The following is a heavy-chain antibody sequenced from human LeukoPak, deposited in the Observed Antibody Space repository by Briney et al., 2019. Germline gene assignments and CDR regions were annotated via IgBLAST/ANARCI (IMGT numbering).Heavy chain of an antibody. CDR2: IYYSGTT. CDR1: GGSISSGGYY. J-gene: IGHJ4*02. V-gene: IGHV4-30-4*08. D-gene: IGHD3-3*01. Sequence: SQTLSLTCTVSGGSISSGGYYWSWIRQHPGKGLEYIGYIYYSGTTYYNPSLKSRITMSVDMSANQFSLRLTSVSAADTAVYYCTRAYWIGFHFDSWGQGILVSVSS. CDR3: TRAYWIGFHFDS.